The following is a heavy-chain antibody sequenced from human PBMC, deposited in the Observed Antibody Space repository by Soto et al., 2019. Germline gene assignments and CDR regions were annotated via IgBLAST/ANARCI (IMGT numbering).Heavy chain of an antibody. D-gene: IGHD6-6*01. CDR1: GYTFTSYG. CDR3: ARDDSSSPGNYYYGMDV. Sequence: QVQLVQSGAEVKKPGGSVKVTCKASGYTFTSYGISWVRQAPGQGLEWMGWISAYNGNTNYAQKLQGRVTMTTDTSTSTAYMELRSLRSDDTAVYYCARDDSSSPGNYYYGMDVWGQGTTVTVSS. V-gene: IGHV1-18*01. CDR2: ISAYNGNT. J-gene: IGHJ6*02.